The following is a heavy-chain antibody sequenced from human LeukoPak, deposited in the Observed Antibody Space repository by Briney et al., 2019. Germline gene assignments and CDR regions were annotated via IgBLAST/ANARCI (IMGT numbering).Heavy chain of an antibody. CDR1: GYTFTGYY. CDR2: INPNSGGT. V-gene: IGHV1-2*02. D-gene: IGHD3-22*01. J-gene: IGHJ3*01. CDR3: VSHLDYYYDSRGYYSHV. Sequence: GASVKVSCKTSGYTFTGYYMHWVRQAPGQGLEWMGLINPNSGGTKYAQRFQGRVTMTRDTSISTAYMEMSRLRSDDTAVYYCVSHLDYYYDSRGYYSHVWGQGTRVAVSS.